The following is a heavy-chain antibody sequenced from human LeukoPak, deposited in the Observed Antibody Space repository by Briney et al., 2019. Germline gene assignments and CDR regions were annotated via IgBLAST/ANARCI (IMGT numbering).Heavy chain of an antibody. CDR3: ARAPGSLGGGPLSYFDY. CDR1: GYTFTGYY. D-gene: IGHD2-15*01. CDR2: INPNSGGT. Sequence: ASVKVSCKASGYTFTGYYMHWIRQAPGHGLEWMAWINPNSGGTNYAQKFQGRVTMTRDTSISTAYMELSRLRSDDTAVYYCARAPGSLGGGPLSYFDYWGQGTLVTVSS. V-gene: IGHV1-2*02. J-gene: IGHJ4*02.